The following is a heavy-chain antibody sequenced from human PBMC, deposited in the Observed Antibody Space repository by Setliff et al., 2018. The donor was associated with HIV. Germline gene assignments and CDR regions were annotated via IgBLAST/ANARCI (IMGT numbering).Heavy chain of an antibody. J-gene: IGHJ4*02. CDR2: INAGNGNT. V-gene: IGHV1-3*01. CDR1: GYTFSNYG. CDR3: ARGGFGRGFDY. D-gene: IGHD3-10*01. Sequence: GASVKVSCKTSGYTFSNYGLNWVRQAPGQGLEWMGWINAGNGNTKYSQKFQGRVTITRDTSASTAYVELYSLTSEDTAVYYCARGGFGRGFDYWGQGTLVTVSS.